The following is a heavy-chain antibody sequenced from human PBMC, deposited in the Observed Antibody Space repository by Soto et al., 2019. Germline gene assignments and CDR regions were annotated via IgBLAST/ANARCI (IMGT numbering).Heavy chain of an antibody. Sequence: KTSETLSLTCTVSGGSISSGDYYWSWIRQPPGKGLEWIGYIYYSGSTYYNPSLKSRVTISVDTSKNQFSLKLSSVTAADTAVYYCARVSFGYGDYLNDGDGMDVWGQGTTVTVSS. CDR3: ARVSFGYGDYLNDGDGMDV. CDR1: GGSISSGDYY. J-gene: IGHJ6*02. D-gene: IGHD4-17*01. V-gene: IGHV4-30-4*01. CDR2: IYYSGST.